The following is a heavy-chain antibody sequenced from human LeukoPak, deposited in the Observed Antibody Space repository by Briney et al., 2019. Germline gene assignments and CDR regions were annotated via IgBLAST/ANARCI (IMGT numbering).Heavy chain of an antibody. V-gene: IGHV3-48*02. D-gene: IGHD6-19*01. CDR2: ISSSSSAM. Sequence: GGSLRLSCAASGFTLSSHWMTWVRQAPGKGLEWVSYISSSSSAMYYADSVKGRFTISRDNAKNSLYLQMNSLGDEDTAVYYCARGAGSNSLVGYWGQGTLVTVSS. CDR3: ARGAGSNSLVGY. CDR1: GFTLSSHW. J-gene: IGHJ4*02.